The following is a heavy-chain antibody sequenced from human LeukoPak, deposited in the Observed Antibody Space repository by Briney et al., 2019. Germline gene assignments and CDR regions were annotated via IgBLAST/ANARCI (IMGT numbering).Heavy chain of an antibody. V-gene: IGHV3-13*01. D-gene: IGHD2-15*01. CDR3: TKEFCGSRAACAGGSYYDF. Sequence: GGSLRLSCAASGFTFSKDDFHWVRQAPGEGLEWVAASCVTGDTYYADYVRGRFTISREDAANSLYLQMRSRGAGDTALYYGTKEFCGSRAACAGGSYYDFWGRGALVTVSS. J-gene: IGHJ2*01. CDR1: GFTFSKDD. CDR2: SCVTGDT.